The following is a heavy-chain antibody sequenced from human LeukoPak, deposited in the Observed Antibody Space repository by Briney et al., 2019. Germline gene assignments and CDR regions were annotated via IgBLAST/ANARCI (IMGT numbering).Heavy chain of an antibody. D-gene: IGHD3-10*01. CDR1: GGSISSGGYY. CDR2: IYYSGST. V-gene: IGHV4-31*03. Sequence: PSETLFLTCTVSGGSISSGGYYWSWIRQHPGKGLEWIGYIYYSGSTYYNPSLKSRVTISVDTSKNQFSLKLSSVTAADTAVYYCARVGLLLWFGELLYPFDYWGQGTLVTVSS. J-gene: IGHJ4*02. CDR3: ARVGLLLWFGELLYPFDY.